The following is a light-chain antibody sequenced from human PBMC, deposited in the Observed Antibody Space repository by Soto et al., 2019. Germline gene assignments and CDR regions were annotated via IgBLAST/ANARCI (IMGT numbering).Light chain of an antibody. Sequence: EIVLTQSPGTLSLSPGERATLSCRASETITSSFLAWYHQKPGQAPRLLIHGASNRAPGTPDRFSGSGSGTDLTLTISRLEPEDFAMYYCQQYSRRPLTFGGGTKVEIK. CDR3: QQYSRRPLT. V-gene: IGKV3-20*01. CDR1: ETITSSF. J-gene: IGKJ4*01. CDR2: GAS.